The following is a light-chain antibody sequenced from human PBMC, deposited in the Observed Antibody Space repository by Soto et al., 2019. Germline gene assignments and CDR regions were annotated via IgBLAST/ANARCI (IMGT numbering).Light chain of an antibody. CDR3: SSYTGSGTDV. CDR1: SSDVGGYDF. V-gene: IGLV2-14*03. CDR2: DVN. Sequence: QSALTQPASVSGSPGQSITISCTGTSSDVGGYDFVSWYQQHPGKAPKLMIFDVNIRPSGVSDRFSGSKSGNTASPTISGLQPEDEADYYCSSYTGSGTDVFGTGTKLTVL. J-gene: IGLJ1*01.